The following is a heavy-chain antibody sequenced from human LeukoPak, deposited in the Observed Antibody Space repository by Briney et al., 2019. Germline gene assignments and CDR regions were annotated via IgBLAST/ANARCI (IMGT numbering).Heavy chain of an antibody. D-gene: IGHD3-22*01. CDR3: ARTRARITMIVVAPPHAFDI. CDR2: INHSGST. Sequence: MASETLSLTCAVYGGSFSGYYWSWIRQPPGKGLEWIGEINHSGSTNYNPSLKSRVTISVDTSKNHFSLKLSSVTAADTAVYYCARTRARITMIVVAPPHAFDIWGEGTMVTVSS. J-gene: IGHJ3*02. CDR1: GGSFSGYY. V-gene: IGHV4-34*01.